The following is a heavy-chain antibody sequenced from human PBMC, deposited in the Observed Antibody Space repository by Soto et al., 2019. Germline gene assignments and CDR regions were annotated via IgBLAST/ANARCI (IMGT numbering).Heavy chain of an antibody. CDR1: GGSISSGNYF. V-gene: IGHV4-31*03. D-gene: IGHD4-17*01. J-gene: IGHJ6*02. CDR3: AREDSTEGGMDG. Sequence: SETLSLTCTVSGGSISSGNYFWSWIRQHPGKGLEWIGYIYYSGSTYYNPSLKSRVTISVDTSKNQFSLKLRSVTAADTAVYYCAREDSTEGGMDGWGQGTTVTVSS. CDR2: IYYSGST.